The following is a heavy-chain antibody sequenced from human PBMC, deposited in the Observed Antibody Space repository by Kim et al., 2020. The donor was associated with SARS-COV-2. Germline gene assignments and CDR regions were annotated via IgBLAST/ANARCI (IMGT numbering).Heavy chain of an antibody. V-gene: IGHV4-59*01. J-gene: IGHJ4*02. CDR3: ARGDLPHYFDY. Sequence: SETLSLTCTVSGGSISSYYWSWIRQPPGKGLEWIGYIYYSGSTNYNPSLKSRVTISVDTSKNQFSLKLSSVTAADTAVYYCARGDLPHYFDYWGQGTLVTVSS. CDR1: GGSISSYY. CDR2: IYYSGST.